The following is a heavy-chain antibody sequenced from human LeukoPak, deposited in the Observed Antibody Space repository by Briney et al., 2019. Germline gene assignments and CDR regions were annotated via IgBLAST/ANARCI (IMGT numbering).Heavy chain of an antibody. J-gene: IGHJ4*02. CDR1: GISFSSHG. V-gene: IGHV3-33*01. CDR2: IWYDGSNI. Sequence: GTSLRLPCAASGISFSSHGKHWVRQAPGKGLEWVAVIWYDGSNIYYADSVKGRFTISRDNSKNTLYLQMNSLRAEDTALYYCARARNDYDSNGFSFLDYWGQGTLVTVSS. CDR3: ARARNDYDSNGFSFLDY. D-gene: IGHD3-22*01.